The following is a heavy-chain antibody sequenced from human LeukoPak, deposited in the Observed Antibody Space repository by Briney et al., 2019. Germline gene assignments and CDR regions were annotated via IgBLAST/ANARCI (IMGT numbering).Heavy chain of an antibody. Sequence: SVKVSCKASGDTFSSYAISWVRQAPGQGLEWMGGIIPIFGTANYAQKFQGRVTITADKSTSTAYMELSSLRSEDTAVYYCARDGSSWSAEYFQHWGQGTLATVSS. CDR1: GDTFSSYA. J-gene: IGHJ1*01. CDR3: ARDGSSWSAEYFQH. V-gene: IGHV1-69*06. CDR2: IIPIFGTA. D-gene: IGHD6-13*01.